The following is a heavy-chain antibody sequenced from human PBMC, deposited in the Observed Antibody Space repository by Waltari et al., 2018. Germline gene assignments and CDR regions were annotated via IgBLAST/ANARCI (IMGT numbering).Heavy chain of an antibody. CDR1: GGSISSGNYY. CDR2: ISTSGTT. Sequence: QVQLQESGPGLVKPSQTLSLTCTVSGGSISSGNYYWSWIRQPAGKGLEWIGRISTSGTTNYNPSRKSRVTISIDTSKNQFSLKLSSVTAADTAVYYWARGPLNSSGWYVHWGQGTLVIVSS. D-gene: IGHD6-19*01. J-gene: IGHJ5*02. CDR3: ARGPLNSSGWYVH. V-gene: IGHV4-61*02.